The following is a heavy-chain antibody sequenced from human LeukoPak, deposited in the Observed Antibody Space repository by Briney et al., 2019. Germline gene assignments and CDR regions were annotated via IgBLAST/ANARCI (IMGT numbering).Heavy chain of an antibody. CDR2: ISAYNGNT. D-gene: IGHD4-17*01. J-gene: IGHJ6*03. CDR3: ARIYGDYEPKDYYYYYYMDV. Sequence: GASVKVSRKASGYTFTSYGISWVRQAPGQGLEWMGWISAYNGNTNYAQNLQGRVTMTTDTSTSTAYMELRSLRSDDTAVYYCARIYGDYEPKDYYYYYYMDVWGKGTTVTVSS. CDR1: GYTFTSYG. V-gene: IGHV1-18*01.